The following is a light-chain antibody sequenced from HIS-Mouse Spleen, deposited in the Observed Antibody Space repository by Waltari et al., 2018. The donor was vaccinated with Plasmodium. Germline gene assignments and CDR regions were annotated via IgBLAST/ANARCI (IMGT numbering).Light chain of an antibody. CDR1: SSDVGSYNL. CDR3: CSYAGSSTNWV. J-gene: IGLJ3*02. V-gene: IGLV2-23*01. Sequence: QSALTQPASVSGSPGQSITISCTGTSSDVGSYNLLSWYQQHPGKATKLMIYEGSKRPAGVSNRFSGSKSGNTASLTISGLQAEDEADYYCCSYAGSSTNWVFGGGTKLTVL. CDR2: EGS.